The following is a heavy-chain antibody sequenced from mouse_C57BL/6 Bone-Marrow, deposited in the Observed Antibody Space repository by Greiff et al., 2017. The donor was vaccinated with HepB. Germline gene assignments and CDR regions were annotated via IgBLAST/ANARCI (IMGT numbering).Heavy chain of an antibody. CDR3: ARDGYDGRDFDY. J-gene: IGHJ2*01. D-gene: IGHD2-2*01. CDR2: INSDGGST. Sequence: EVMLVESGGGLVQPGESLKLSCESNEYEFPSHDMSWVRKTPEKRLELVAAINSDGGSTYYPDTMERRLIISRDNTKKTLYLQMSSLRSEDTALYYCARDGYDGRDFDYWGQGTTLTVSS. V-gene: IGHV5-2*01. CDR1: EYEFPSHD.